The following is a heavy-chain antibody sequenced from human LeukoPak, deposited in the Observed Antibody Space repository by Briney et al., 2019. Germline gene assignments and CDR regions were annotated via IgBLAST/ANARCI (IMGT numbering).Heavy chain of an antibody. Sequence: PGGSLRLSCAASGFTFSSYCMSWVRQAPGKGLEWVANIKQDGSEKYYVDSVKGRFTISRDNAKNSLYLQMNSLRAEDTAVYYCARDRVGATSDYYYYMDVWGKGTTVTVSS. CDR2: IKQDGSEK. V-gene: IGHV3-7*01. CDR1: GFTFSSYC. CDR3: ARDRVGATSDYYYYMDV. J-gene: IGHJ6*03. D-gene: IGHD1-26*01.